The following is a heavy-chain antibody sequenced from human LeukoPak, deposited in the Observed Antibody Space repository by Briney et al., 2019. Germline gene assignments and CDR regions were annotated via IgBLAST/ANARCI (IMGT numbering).Heavy chain of an antibody. V-gene: IGHV1-18*01. CDR3: ARDGPYYDFWSGYYTTFDY. J-gene: IGHJ4*02. CDR2: ISAYNGNT. D-gene: IGHD3-3*01. CDR1: GYTFTSYG. Sequence: ASVNVSCKASGYTFTSYGISWVRQAPGQGLEWMGWISAYNGNTNYAQKLQGRVTMTTDTSTSTAYMELRSLRSDDTAVYYCARDGPYYDFWSGYYTTFDYWGQGTLVAVSS.